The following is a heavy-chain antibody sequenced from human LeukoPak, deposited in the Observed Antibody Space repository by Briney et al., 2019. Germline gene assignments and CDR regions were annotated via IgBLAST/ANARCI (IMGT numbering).Heavy chain of an antibody. Sequence: GGSLRLSCAASGFTFSSYAMSWVRQAPGQGLEWVSAISGSGGSTYYADSVKGRFTISRDNSKNTLYLQMNSLRAEDTAVYYCAKGDDSSGYCDYWGQGTLVTVSS. CDR3: AKGDDSSGYCDY. CDR1: GFTFSSYA. J-gene: IGHJ4*02. V-gene: IGHV3-23*01. D-gene: IGHD3-22*01. CDR2: ISGSGGST.